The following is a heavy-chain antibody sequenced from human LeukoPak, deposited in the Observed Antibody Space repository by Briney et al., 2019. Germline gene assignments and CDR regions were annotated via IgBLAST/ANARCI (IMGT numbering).Heavy chain of an antibody. CDR3: ARERGSSSWHDY. CDR1: GASISSYF. Sequence: SETLSLTCTVSGASISSYFWSWIRQPPGKVLEWIGYISTSGSAYYNPSLESRVTISGDTSKNQFSLRLSSVTAADTAVYYCARERGSSSWHDYWGQGTLVTVSS. J-gene: IGHJ4*02. CDR2: ISTSGSA. V-gene: IGHV4-59*01. D-gene: IGHD6-13*01.